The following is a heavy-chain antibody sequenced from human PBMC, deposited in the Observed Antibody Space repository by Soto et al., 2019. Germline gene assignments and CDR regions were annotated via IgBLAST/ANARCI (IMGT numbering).Heavy chain of an antibody. CDR2: IKYDGSTT. Sequence: EGQLEESGGALVQPGGSLRLSCAASGFTFSSSWMHWVRQVPGGGLVWISRIKYDGSTTNYAASVQGRFTIFRDNADNVVVMKMSSVRGRQRAVYYCARGALGTYWFDPWGQGTLVTVYS. V-gene: IGHV3-74*01. CDR3: ARGALGTYWFDP. D-gene: IGHD3-16*01. J-gene: IGHJ5*02. CDR1: GFTFSSSW.